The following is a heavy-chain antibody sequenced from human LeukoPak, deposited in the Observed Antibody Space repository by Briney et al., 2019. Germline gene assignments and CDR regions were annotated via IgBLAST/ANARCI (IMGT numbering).Heavy chain of an antibody. D-gene: IGHD3-10*01. CDR1: GGSISSGSYY. CDR3: ASGSGSSPLRDRKGYSFDY. V-gene: IGHV4-61*02. Sequence: SETLSLTCTVSGGSISSGSYYWSWIRQPAGKGLEWIGRIYTSGSTNYNPSLKRRVTISVDTSKNQFSLKLSSVTAADTAVYYCASGSGSSPLRDRKGYSFDYWGQGTLVTVSS. J-gene: IGHJ4*02. CDR2: IYTSGST.